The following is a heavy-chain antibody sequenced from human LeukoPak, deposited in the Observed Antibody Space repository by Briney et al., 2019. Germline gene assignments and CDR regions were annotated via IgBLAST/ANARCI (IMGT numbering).Heavy chain of an antibody. Sequence: SETLSLTCTVSGGSISNNYWGWFRQPPGKGLEWIGYIYYSGSTNYNPSLKSRVTISVDTSKSQFSLKLSSVTAADTAVYYCASHKGFWGQGTLVTVSS. CDR3: ASHKGF. CDR2: IYYSGST. J-gene: IGHJ4*02. CDR1: GGSISNNY. V-gene: IGHV4-59*01.